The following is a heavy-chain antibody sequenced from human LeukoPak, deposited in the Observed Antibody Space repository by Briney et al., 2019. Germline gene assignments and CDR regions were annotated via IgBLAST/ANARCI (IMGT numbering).Heavy chain of an antibody. Sequence: PGGSLRLSCAASGFTFSNCAMSWVRQAPGKGLEWVSTARATDSNTYYADSVKGRFTIPRDNSKNALYLQMNSLRAEDTAVYYCAKIPVVRGVIIDFDHWGQGTLVTVSS. CDR3: AKIPVVRGVIIDFDH. CDR1: GFTFSNCA. D-gene: IGHD3-10*01. CDR2: ARATDSNT. J-gene: IGHJ4*02. V-gene: IGHV3-23*01.